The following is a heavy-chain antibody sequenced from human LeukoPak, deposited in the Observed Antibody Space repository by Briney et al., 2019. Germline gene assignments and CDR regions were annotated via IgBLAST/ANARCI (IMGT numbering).Heavy chain of an antibody. V-gene: IGHV3-23*01. CDR2: ISGSGGSS. J-gene: IGHJ4*02. CDR3: ARAPGYRKPLDF. CDR1: GFTFSSYA. D-gene: IGHD3-9*01. Sequence: PGGSLRLSCAASGFTFSSYAMSWVRQAPGKGLEWVSVISGSGGSSYYADSVKGRFTIPRDNSKNTLFLQMNSLRAEDTAVYYCARAPGYRKPLDFWGQGTLVTVSS.